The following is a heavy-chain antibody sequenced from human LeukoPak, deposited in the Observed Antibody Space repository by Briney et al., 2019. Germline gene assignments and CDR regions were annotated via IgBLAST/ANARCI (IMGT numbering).Heavy chain of an antibody. V-gene: IGHV3-20*04. CDR1: GFTFDDYG. CDR3: ARLYYYDSSSDY. D-gene: IGHD3-22*01. Sequence: GGSLRLSCAASGFTFDDYGMSWVRQAPGKGLEWVSGINWNGGSTGYADSVKGRFTISRDIAKNSLYLQMNSLRAEDTALYYCARLYYYDSSSDYWGQGTLVTVSS. CDR2: INWNGGST. J-gene: IGHJ4*02.